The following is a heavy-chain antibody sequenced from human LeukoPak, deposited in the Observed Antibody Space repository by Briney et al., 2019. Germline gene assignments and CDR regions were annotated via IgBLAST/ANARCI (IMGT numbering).Heavy chain of an antibody. CDR1: GGSFRGYY. D-gene: IGHD3-22*01. V-gene: IGHV4-34*01. CDR2: INHSGST. J-gene: IGHJ4*02. CDR3: ARGPPTDYYDSSGFYYVFDY. Sequence: KASETLSLTCAVYGGSFRGYYWSWIRQPPGKGLEWIGEINHSGSTNYNPSLKSRVTISVDTSKNQFSLKLSSVTAADTAVYFCARGPPTDYYDSSGFYYVFDYWGQGTLVTVSS.